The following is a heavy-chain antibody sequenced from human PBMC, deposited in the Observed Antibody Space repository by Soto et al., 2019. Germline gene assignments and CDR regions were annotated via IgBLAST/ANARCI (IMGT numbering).Heavy chain of an antibody. CDR1: GFTFNIYA. CDR3: AREDDYGYRYINYGLDV. CDR2: ISFDGTKK. Sequence: QAQLVESGGGVVQPGRSLRLSCAASGFTFNIYALHWVRQAPGKGLEWVAVISFDGTKKYYSASVKGRFTISRDHLTNTLYLQMNNLRVEDVALYFCAREDDYGYRYINYGLDVWGQGTTVTVSS. J-gene: IGHJ6*02. D-gene: IGHD4-17*01. V-gene: IGHV3-30-3*01.